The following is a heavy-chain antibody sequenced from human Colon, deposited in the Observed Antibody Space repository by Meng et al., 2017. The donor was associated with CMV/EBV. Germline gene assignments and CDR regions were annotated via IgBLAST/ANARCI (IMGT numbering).Heavy chain of an antibody. CDR3: ARDRVRGDY. Sequence: GRSLKISCAASGFTFGSYSMNWVRQAPGKGLEWVSSISTGSSYIYYADSVKGRFTISRDNPQNSLYLQMDSLRAEDTAVYYCARDRVRGDYWGQGTLVTVSS. J-gene: IGHJ4*02. CDR2: ISTGSSYI. D-gene: IGHD3-10*01. V-gene: IGHV3-21*01. CDR1: GFTFGSYS.